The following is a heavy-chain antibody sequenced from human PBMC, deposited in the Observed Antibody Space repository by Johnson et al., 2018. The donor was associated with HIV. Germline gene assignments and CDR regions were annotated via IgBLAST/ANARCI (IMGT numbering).Heavy chain of an antibody. CDR2: IKQDGSEK. CDR3: AKGRSGTTASIDAFDI. CDR1: GFTFSSYW. V-gene: IGHV3-7*01. Sequence: VQLVESGGGLVQPGGSLRLSCAASGFTFSSYWMSWVRQAPGKGLEWVANIKQDGSEKYYADSVRGRFTISRDNSKNTLYLQMNSLRAEDTAVYYCAKGRSGTTASIDAFDIWGQGTMVTVSS. J-gene: IGHJ3*02. D-gene: IGHD1-7*01.